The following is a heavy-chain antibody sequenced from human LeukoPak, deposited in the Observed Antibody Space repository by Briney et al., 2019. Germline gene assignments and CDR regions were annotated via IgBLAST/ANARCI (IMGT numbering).Heavy chain of an antibody. CDR2: IKKDGSEK. CDR1: GFSSSTYR. Sequence: QGGGSLLSCWAASGFSSSTYRMSWVRQAPGKGLEWVANIKKDGSEKYYVDSVKGRFTISRDNAKKSLYLQMISLRAEDTAVSYGGRTRHSNSGQGEVATVS. V-gene: IGHV3-7*02. CDR3: GRTRHSN. J-gene: IGHJ4*02. D-gene: IGHD4-11*01.